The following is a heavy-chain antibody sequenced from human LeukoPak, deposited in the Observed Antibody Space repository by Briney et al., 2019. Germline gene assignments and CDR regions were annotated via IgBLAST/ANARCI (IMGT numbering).Heavy chain of an antibody. CDR3: AKRPIFGELLYYFDY. V-gene: IGHV3-23*01. D-gene: IGHD3-10*01. Sequence: GGSLRLSCAASGFTFSTYAMSWVRQAPGKGLEWVSVISGSADNTYYADSVRGRFTISRDNSKNTLYLQMNSLRAEDTAIYHCAKRPIFGELLYYFDYWGQGTLVTVSS. CDR1: GFTFSTYA. J-gene: IGHJ4*02. CDR2: ISGSADNT.